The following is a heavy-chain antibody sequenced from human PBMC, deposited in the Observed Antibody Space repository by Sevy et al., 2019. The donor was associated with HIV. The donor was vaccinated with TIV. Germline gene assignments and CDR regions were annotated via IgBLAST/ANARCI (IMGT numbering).Heavy chain of an antibody. CDR1: GYTFTGYY. V-gene: IGHV1-2*02. J-gene: IGHJ4*02. CDR2: INPDSGGP. Sequence: ASVKVSCKASGYTFTGYYMHWMRQAPGQGLEWMGWINPDSGGPTYAPKFQDRVTLTRDTSISTAYMDPSKLKSDDTAVYYCVRDDRDGYFEYWGQGTLVTVSS. CDR3: VRDDRDGYFEY.